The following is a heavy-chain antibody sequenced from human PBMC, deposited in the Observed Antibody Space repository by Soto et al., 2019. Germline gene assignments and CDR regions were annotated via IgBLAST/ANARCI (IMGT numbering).Heavy chain of an antibody. CDR1: GFTFSSYA. D-gene: IGHD3-3*01. V-gene: IGHV3-23*01. CDR3: AKGELYDFWSGYQDY. J-gene: IGHJ4*02. Sequence: GGSLRLSCAASGFTFSSYAMSWVRQAPGKGLEWVSAISGSGGSTYYADSVKGRFTISRDNSKNTLYLQMNSLRAEDTAVYYCAKGELYDFWSGYQDYWGQGTLVTVSS. CDR2: ISGSGGST.